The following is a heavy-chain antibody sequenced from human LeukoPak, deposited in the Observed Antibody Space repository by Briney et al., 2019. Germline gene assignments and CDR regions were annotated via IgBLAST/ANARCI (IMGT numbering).Heavy chain of an antibody. V-gene: IGHV3-30*04. J-gene: IGHJ4*02. CDR3: AKSPAILRPVLDY. Sequence: GGSLRLSCAASGFTFSSYAMHWVRQAPGKGLEWVAVISYDGSNKYYADSVKGRFTISRDNSKNTLYLQMNSLRAEDTAVYYCAKSPAILRPVLDYWGQGTLVTVSS. CDR2: ISYDGSNK. CDR1: GFTFSSYA. D-gene: IGHD5-18*01.